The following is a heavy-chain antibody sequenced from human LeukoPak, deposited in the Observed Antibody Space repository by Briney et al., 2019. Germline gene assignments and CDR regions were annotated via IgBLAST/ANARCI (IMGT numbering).Heavy chain of an antibody. CDR3: ARHSTVTTRAFDY. V-gene: IGHV1-18*01. CDR1: GYTFTSYG. Sequence: GASVKVSCKASGYTFTSYGISWVRQAPGQGLEWMGWISAYNGNTNYAQKLQDRVTMTRNTSISTAYMELSSLRSEDTAVYYCARHSTVTTRAFDYWGQGTLVTVSS. D-gene: IGHD4-17*01. J-gene: IGHJ4*02. CDR2: ISAYNGNT.